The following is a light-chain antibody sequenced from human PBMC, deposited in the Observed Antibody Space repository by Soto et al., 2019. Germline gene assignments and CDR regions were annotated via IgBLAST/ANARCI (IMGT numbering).Light chain of an antibody. Sequence: SVLTQPASVSESPGQTITISCTGTTSDVGSYNLVSWDQQHPGRAPKLMIYEVSRRPSGASNRFSGSKSGNTASLTISGLQAEDEADYYCCSWAGSNTFYFFGTGTKVTVL. CDR3: CSWAGSNTFYF. CDR2: EVS. J-gene: IGLJ1*01. V-gene: IGLV2-23*02. CDR1: TSDVGSYNL.